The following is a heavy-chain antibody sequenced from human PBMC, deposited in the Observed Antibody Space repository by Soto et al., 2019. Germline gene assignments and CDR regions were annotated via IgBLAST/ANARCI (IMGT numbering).Heavy chain of an antibody. CDR3: ARDPHLLAVVVYWYFDL. D-gene: IGHD2-15*01. V-gene: IGHV3-48*01. Sequence: EVQLVESGGGLVQPGGSLRLSCAASGFTFSSYSMNWVRQAPGKGLEWVSYISSSSSTIYYAYSVKGRFTISRDNAKNSLYLQMNSIRVEDTAVYYCARDPHLLAVVVYWYFDLWGRGTLVTVSS. CDR2: ISSSSSTI. CDR1: GFTFSSYS. J-gene: IGHJ2*01.